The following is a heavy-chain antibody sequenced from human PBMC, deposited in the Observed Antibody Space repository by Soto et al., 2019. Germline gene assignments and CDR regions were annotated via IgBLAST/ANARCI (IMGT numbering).Heavy chain of an antibody. CDR2: IGTAGDT. CDR1: GFTFSSYD. V-gene: IGHV3-13*01. Sequence: GGSLRLSCAASGFTFSSYDMHWVLQATGKGLEWVSAIGTAGDTYYPGSVKGRFTISRENAKNSLYLQMNSLRAGDTAVYYCAREIRIAAAGTRGWFDPWGQGTLVTVSS. J-gene: IGHJ5*02. CDR3: AREIRIAAAGTRGWFDP. D-gene: IGHD6-13*01.